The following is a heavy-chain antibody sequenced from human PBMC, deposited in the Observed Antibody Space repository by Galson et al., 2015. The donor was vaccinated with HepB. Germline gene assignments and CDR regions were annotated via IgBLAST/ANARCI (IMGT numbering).Heavy chain of an antibody. J-gene: IGHJ2*01. CDR3: ARLARSSGWELNYWYFDL. CDR1: GYSFTSYW. CDR2: IYPGDSDT. D-gene: IGHD6-19*01. Sequence: QSGAEVKKPGESLKISCTGSGYSFTSYWIGWVRQMPGKGLEWMGIIYPGDSDTRYSPSFQGQVTISADKSISTAYLQWSSLKASDTAMYYCARLARSSGWELNYWYFDLWGRGTLVTVSS. V-gene: IGHV5-51*01.